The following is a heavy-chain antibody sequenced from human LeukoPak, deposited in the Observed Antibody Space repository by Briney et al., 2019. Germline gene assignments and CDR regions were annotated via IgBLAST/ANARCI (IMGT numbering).Heavy chain of an antibody. V-gene: IGHV5-51*07. D-gene: IGHD3-22*01. CDR3: ARVGVYDNSRRQFDY. Sequence: GESLKISCKGSGYSFTSYWIGWVHQMPGKGLEWMGIIYPGDSDTRYSPSFQGQVTISADKSISTAYLQWSSLKASDTAMYYCARVGVYDNSRRQFDYWGQGTLVTVSS. J-gene: IGHJ4*02. CDR1: GYSFTSYW. CDR2: IYPGDSDT.